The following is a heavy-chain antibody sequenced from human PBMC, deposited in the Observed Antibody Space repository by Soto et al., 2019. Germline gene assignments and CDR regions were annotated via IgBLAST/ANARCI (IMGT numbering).Heavy chain of an antibody. CDR2: TRNKANSYTT. J-gene: IGHJ4*02. Sequence: GGSLRLSCAASGFTFSDHYMDWVRQAPGKGLEWVGRTRNKANSYTTEYAASVKGRFTISRDDSKNSLYLQMNSLKTEDTAVYYCAARGYSGYDAGFDYWGQGTLVTVSS. CDR1: GFTFSDHY. V-gene: IGHV3-72*01. D-gene: IGHD5-12*01. CDR3: AARGYSGYDAGFDY.